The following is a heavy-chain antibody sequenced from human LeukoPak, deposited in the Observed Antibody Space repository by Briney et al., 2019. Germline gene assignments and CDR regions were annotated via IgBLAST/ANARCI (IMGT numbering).Heavy chain of an antibody. CDR2: IDPSDSET. CDR3: SRQTAMGRPGEF. J-gene: IGHJ4*02. D-gene: IGHD5-18*01. CDR1: GYSFTSYW. Sequence: GESLKISCKASGYSFTSYWIGWVRQMPGKGLEWMGIIDPSDSETRYTPSFQGQVTISADKSLTTAYLQWNSLKASDTAMYYWSRQTAMGRPGEFWGQGTLVTVSS. V-gene: IGHV5-51*01.